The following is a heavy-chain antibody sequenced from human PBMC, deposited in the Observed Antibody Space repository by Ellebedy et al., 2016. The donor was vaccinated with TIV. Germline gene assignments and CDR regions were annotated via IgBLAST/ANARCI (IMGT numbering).Heavy chain of an antibody. J-gene: IGHJ4*02. CDR3: ARGGYGGKEDY. V-gene: IGHV3-7*02. D-gene: IGHD4-23*01. CDR1: GFTFSSYW. CDR2: IKQDGSEK. Sequence: GGSLRLXCAASGFTFSSYWMSWVRQAPGKGLEWVANIKQDGSEKYYVDSVKGRFTISRDNAKNSLYLQMNSLRAEDTAVYYCARGGYGGKEDYWGQGTLVTVSS.